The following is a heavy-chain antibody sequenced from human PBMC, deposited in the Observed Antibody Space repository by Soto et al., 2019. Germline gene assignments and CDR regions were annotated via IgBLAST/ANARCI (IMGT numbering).Heavy chain of an antibody. J-gene: IGHJ6*03. CDR1: GFTFSNYE. CDR3: ARRGYGSRWPNVYMDV. V-gene: IGHV3-64*01. Sequence: ESGGGLVQPGGSLRLSCAASGFTFSNYEMHWVRQAPGKGLEYVSGISNNGAHTDYAKSVKGRFTMSRDNSENTLYLQMGSLRAEDMALYYCARRGYGSRWPNVYMDVWGKGTTVTVSS. CDR2: ISNNGAHT. D-gene: IGHD6-13*01.